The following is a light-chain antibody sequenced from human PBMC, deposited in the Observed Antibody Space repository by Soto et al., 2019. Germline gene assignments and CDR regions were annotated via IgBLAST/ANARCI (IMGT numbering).Light chain of an antibody. CDR2: AAS. CDR3: QQSYSTPYLT. J-gene: IGKJ4*01. V-gene: IGKV1-39*01. Sequence: DIQMTQSPSSLSASVGDRVTITCRASQSISSYLNWYQQKPGKAPKLLIYAASSLQSGVPSRSSGSGSGTDFTLTISSLQPEDFATYYCQQSYSTPYLTFGGGTKVEIK. CDR1: QSISSY.